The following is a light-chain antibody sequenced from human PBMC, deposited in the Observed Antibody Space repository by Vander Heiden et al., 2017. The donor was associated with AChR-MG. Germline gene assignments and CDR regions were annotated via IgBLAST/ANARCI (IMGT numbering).Light chain of an antibody. CDR1: SSNIRSNT. J-gene: IGLJ2*01. V-gene: IGLV1-44*01. CDR2: SNN. Sequence: QSVLTQPPSPSGTPGQRVTISCSGSSSNIRSNTVNWYQQLPGTAPKLLIYSNNQRSSGVPNRFSGSKSGTSASLAISGLQSEDEADYYCAVWDDSLNGWVFGGGTRLTVL. CDR3: AVWDDSLNGWV.